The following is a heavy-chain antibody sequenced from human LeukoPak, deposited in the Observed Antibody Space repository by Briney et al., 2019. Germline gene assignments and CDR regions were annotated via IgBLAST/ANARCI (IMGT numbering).Heavy chain of an antibody. CDR3: ATGDSGWYNY. J-gene: IGHJ4*02. CDR1: GFTFSNSW. V-gene: IGHV3-74*03. Sequence: GGSLRLFCAASGFTFSNSWMHWVRQGPGKGPVWVSRIKSDGSYITYADSVKGRFIISRDNAENTLYLQMNSLRVDDTAVYYCATGDSGWYNYWGQGTLVTVSA. D-gene: IGHD6-19*01. CDR2: IKSDGSYI.